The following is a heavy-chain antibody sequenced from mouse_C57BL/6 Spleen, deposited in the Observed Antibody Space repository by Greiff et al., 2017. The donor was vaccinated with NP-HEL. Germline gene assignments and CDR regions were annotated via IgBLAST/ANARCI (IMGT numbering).Heavy chain of an antibody. Sequence: VQLQESGAELARPGASVKLSCKASGYTFTSYGISWVKQRTGQGLEWIGEIYPRSGNTYYNEKFKGKATLTADKSSSTAYMELRSLTSEDSAVYFCARSRLLPYYFDYWGQGTTLTVSS. CDR1: GYTFTSYG. CDR2: IYPRSGNT. D-gene: IGHD2-3*01. CDR3: ARSRLLPYYFDY. V-gene: IGHV1-81*01. J-gene: IGHJ2*01.